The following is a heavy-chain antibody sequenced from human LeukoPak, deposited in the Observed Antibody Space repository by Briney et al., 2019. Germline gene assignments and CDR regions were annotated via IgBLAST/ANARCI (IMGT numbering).Heavy chain of an antibody. V-gene: IGHV1-2*02. CDR1: GYTFTGYY. CDR2: INPNSGGT. CDR3: ARVWHDYVWGSYRPTTEYYFDY. J-gene: IGHJ4*02. D-gene: IGHD3-16*02. Sequence: ASVKVSCKASGYTFTGYYMHWVRQAPGQGLEWMGWINPNSGGTNYAQKFQGRVTMTRDTSISTAYMELSRLRSDDTAVYYCARVWHDYVWGSYRPTTEYYFDYWGQGTLATVSS.